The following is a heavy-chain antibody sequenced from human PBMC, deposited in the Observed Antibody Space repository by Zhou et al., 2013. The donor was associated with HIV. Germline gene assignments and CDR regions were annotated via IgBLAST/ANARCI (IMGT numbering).Heavy chain of an antibody. J-gene: IGHJ4*02. D-gene: IGHD3-22*01. Sequence: QVQLVQSGAEVKKPGASVTVSCKGSGYTFTNYDLNWVRQATGQGLEWMAWMNPKSGFTGYAQRFQDRVTFTRNTSINTVYMHLSSLRSEDTAVYYCARCYYDNSGCDSWGQGTLVTVSS. CDR1: GYTFTNYD. V-gene: IGHV1-8*03. CDR2: MNPKSGFT. CDR3: ARCYYDNSGCDS.